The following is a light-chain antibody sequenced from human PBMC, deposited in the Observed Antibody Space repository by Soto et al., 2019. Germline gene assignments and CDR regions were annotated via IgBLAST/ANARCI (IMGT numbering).Light chain of an antibody. J-gene: IGKJ1*01. Sequence: EIVLIQSPATLSLSPGERATLSCRASQSVSSYLTWYQQKPGQAPRLLIYDASKKATDIPARFSGSGSGTDFTLTISSLEPEDFAVYYCQQRSNWPWTFGQGTNVEIK. CDR3: QQRSNWPWT. CDR1: QSVSSY. CDR2: DAS. V-gene: IGKV3-11*01.